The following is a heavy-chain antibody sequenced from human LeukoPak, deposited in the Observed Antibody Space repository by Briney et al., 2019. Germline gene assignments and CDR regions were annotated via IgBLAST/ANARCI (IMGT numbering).Heavy chain of an antibody. J-gene: IGHJ4*02. CDR2: IKHDGSEK. V-gene: IGHV3-7*01. D-gene: IGHD1-26*01. Sequence: GGSLRLSCAASGFTFSLSWMSWVRQAPGRGLEWVANIKHDGSEKYYVDSVKGRFSISRDNAKNSLYLQMNSLRVDDTAIYYCARALGSGTSDQWGQGTPVTVSS. CDR1: GFTFSLSW. CDR3: ARALGSGTSDQ.